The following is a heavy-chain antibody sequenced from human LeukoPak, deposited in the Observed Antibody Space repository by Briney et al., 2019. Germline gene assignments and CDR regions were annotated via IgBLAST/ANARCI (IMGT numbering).Heavy chain of an antibody. Sequence: PGGSLRLSCSASGFTFSIYAMHWVRQAPGKGLEYVSAISTNGGNTYYADSVKGRFTISRDNSKNTLYLQMNSLRAEDTAVYYCAKMVREFYTISYYFDYWGQGTLVTVSS. CDR1: GFTFSIYA. V-gene: IGHV3-64*04. CDR2: ISTNGGNT. D-gene: IGHD2-8*01. CDR3: AKMVREFYTISYYFDY. J-gene: IGHJ4*02.